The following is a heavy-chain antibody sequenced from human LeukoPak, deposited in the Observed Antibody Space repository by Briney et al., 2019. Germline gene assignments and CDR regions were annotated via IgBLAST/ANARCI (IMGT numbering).Heavy chain of an antibody. V-gene: IGHV4-31*03. CDR3: ARGGGYGDCDGKSFDY. D-gene: IGHD4-17*01. J-gene: IGHJ4*02. CDR2: IYYSGST. CDR1: GGSISSGGYY. Sequence: TSQTLSLTCTVSGGSISSGGYYWSWIRQHPGKGLEWIGYIYYSGSTYYNPSLKGRVTISVDTSKNQFSLKLSSVTAADTAVYYCARGGGYGDCDGKSFDYWGQGTLVTVSS.